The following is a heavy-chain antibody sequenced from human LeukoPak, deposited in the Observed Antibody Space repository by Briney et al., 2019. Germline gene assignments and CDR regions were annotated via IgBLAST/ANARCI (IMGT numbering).Heavy chain of an antibody. CDR2: INSKSGGT. V-gene: IGHV1-2*02. CDR3: ARAWLRLNPYFDY. D-gene: IGHD5-12*01. CDR1: GYTFIGYY. J-gene: IGHJ4*02. Sequence: ASVKVSCKASGYTFIGYYVHWVRQAPGQGLEWMGWINSKSGGTNYAQKFQGRVAMTRDTSISTAYMELSRLRSGDTAVYYCARAWLRLNPYFDYWGQGTLVTVSS.